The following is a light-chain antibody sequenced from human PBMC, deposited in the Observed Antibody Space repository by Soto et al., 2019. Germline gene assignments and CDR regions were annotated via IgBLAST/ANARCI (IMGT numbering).Light chain of an antibody. V-gene: IGKV3-11*01. Sequence: EIVLTQSPATLSLSPGERAILSCRASQSVNNHLAWYQQKPGQAPRLLIYDASNRATGIPARFGGSGSGTDFTLTITSLEPEDFAVYYCQQRSNWPPVFGQGTRLEIK. CDR1: QSVNNH. J-gene: IGKJ5*01. CDR2: DAS. CDR3: QQRSNWPPV.